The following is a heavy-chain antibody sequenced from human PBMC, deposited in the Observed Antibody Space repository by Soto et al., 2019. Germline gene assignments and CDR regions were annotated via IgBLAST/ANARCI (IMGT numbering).Heavy chain of an antibody. D-gene: IGHD3-3*01. CDR3: ARGGGVGVAGSAAFDM. CDR2: INPATGAA. Sequence: QLHLVQSGAVVKKPGASVTVSCSASGYPVTAYYMHWVRQAPGRGLEWMGGINPATGAAKYTQTFQGRVTMTRDTSQRTVFMELGGLTSEDTAVFYCARGGGVGVAGSAAFDMWGQGTLVTVSS. J-gene: IGHJ3*02. CDR1: GYPVTAYY. V-gene: IGHV1-2*02.